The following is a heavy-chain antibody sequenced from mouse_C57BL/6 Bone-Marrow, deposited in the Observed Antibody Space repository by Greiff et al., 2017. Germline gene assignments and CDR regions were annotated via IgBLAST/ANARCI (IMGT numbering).Heavy chain of an antibody. CDR1: GYTFTSYW. Sequence: QVQLQQSGAELVKPGASVKMSCKASGYTFTSYWITWVKQRPGQGLEWIGDIYPGSGSTNYNEKFKSKATLTVDTSSSTAYMQLSSLTSADSAVYYCARFFYGSSYGFAYWGQGTLVTVSA. D-gene: IGHD1-1*01. V-gene: IGHV1-55*01. J-gene: IGHJ3*01. CDR2: IYPGSGST. CDR3: ARFFYGSSYGFAY.